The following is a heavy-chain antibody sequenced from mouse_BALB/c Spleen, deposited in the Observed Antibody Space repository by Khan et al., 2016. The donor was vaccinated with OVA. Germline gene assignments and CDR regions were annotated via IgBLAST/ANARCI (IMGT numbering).Heavy chain of an antibody. D-gene: IGHD1-3*01. V-gene: IGHV2-3*01. CDR2: IWGDGST. CDR1: GFSLTSYG. J-gene: IGHJ4*01. CDR3: AKWVNSYYAMDY. Sequence: VQLQQSGPGLVAPSQSLSITCTVSGFSLTSYGMNWIRQPPGKGLEWLGVIWGDGSTNYHSALISRLSISKDNSKSQVFLKLNSLQTDDTATYYCAKWVNSYYAMDYWGQGTSVTVSS.